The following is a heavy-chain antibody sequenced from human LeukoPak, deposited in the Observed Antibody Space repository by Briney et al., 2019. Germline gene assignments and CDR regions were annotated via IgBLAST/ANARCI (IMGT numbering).Heavy chain of an antibody. D-gene: IGHD3-22*01. J-gene: IGHJ4*02. CDR2: ISSSSSTI. V-gene: IGHV3-48*04. CDR1: GFTFSDYS. CDR3: ARTSYYYDSGGYPPFDY. Sequence: GGSLRLSCTASGFTFSDYSMNWVRQAPGKGLEWVSYISSSSSTIYYADSVKGRFTISRDNAKNSLYLQMNSLRAEDTAIYYCARTSYYYDSGGYPPFDYWGQGTLVTVSS.